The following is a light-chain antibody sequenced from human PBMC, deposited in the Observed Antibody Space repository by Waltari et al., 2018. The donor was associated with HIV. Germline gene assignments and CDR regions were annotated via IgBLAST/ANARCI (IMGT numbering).Light chain of an antibody. Sequence: HSALTQPRSVSGSPGQSVTISCTGTSSDLGAYDYVSWFQKFPGRAPKLLIFDVNRRRSVVPYRFSCFQSGDTASLTISGLQPDDESDYFRSSYGGVASYLIFGGGTTLTVL. J-gene: IGLJ2*01. CDR1: SSDLGAYDY. CDR2: DVN. V-gene: IGLV2-11*01. CDR3: SSYGGVASYLI.